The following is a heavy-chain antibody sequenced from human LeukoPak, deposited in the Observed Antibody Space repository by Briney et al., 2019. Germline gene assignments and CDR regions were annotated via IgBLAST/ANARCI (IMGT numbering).Heavy chain of an antibody. D-gene: IGHD6-19*01. CDR2: IKEDGSEK. V-gene: IGHV3-7*01. J-gene: IGHJ4*02. CDR1: GFTFSNYW. CDR3: ARDGYSSGWYAFDY. Sequence: GGSLGLSCEASGFTFSNYWMSWVRQPPGKGLEWVANIKEDGSEKDYVDSVKGRFTISRDNAKNSLYLQMNSLRAEDTAVYYCARDGYSSGWYAFDYWGQGTLVTVSS.